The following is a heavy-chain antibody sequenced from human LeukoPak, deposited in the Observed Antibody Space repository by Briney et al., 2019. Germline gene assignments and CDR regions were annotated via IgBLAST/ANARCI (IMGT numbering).Heavy chain of an antibody. CDR2: IYSGGST. CDR1: GFTVSSNY. CDR3: ARDLGRSGSYYFDY. V-gene: IGHV3-66*01. J-gene: IGHJ4*02. D-gene: IGHD1-26*01. Sequence: GGSLRLSCAASGFTVSSNYMSWVRHAPWKGLEWVSVIYSGGSTYYADSVKGRFTISRDNSKNTLYLQMNSLRAEDTAVYYCARDLGRSGSYYFDYWGQGTLVTVSS.